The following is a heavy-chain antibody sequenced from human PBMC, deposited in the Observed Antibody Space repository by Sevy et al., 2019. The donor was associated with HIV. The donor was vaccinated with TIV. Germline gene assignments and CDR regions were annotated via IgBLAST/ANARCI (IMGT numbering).Heavy chain of an antibody. D-gene: IGHD2-15*01. V-gene: IGHV3-23*01. CDR2: ITSTGGST. CDR1: GFTFDNYG. J-gene: IGHJ4*02. Sequence: GGSLRLSCAASGFTFDNYGMSWVRQAPGKGLEWVSAITSTGGSTYYADSVKGRFTISRDNSKNTLYLQINSLRAEDTAVYYCAKRYCSGGICMGVVDHWGQGTLVTVSS. CDR3: AKRYCSGGICMGVVDH.